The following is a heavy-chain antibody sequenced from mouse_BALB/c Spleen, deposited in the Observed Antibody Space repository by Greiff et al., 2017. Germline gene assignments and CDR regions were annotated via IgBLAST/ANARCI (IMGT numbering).Heavy chain of an antibody. J-gene: IGHJ3*01. CDR2: ISNGGGST. Sequence: EVKLMESGGGLVQPGGSLKLSCAASGFTFSSYTMSWVRQTPEKRLEWVAYISNGGGSTYYPDTVKGRFTISRDNAKNTLYLQMSSLKSEDTAMYYCARHEDYSAWFAYWGQGTLVTVSA. D-gene: IGHD1-1*01. CDR1: GFTFSSYT. V-gene: IGHV5-12-2*01. CDR3: ARHEDYSAWFAY.